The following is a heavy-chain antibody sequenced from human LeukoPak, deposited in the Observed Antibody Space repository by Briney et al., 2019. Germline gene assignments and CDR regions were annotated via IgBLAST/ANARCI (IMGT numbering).Heavy chain of an antibody. CDR2: IYYSGST. Sequence: SETLSLTCTVSGGSISSYYWSWIRQPPGKGLEWIGYIYYSGSTNYNPSPKSRVTVSVDTSKNQFSLKLSSVTAADTAVCYCARHSGSYFYFDYWGQGTLVTVSS. CDR1: GGSISSYY. V-gene: IGHV4-59*08. D-gene: IGHD1-26*01. J-gene: IGHJ4*02. CDR3: ARHSGSYFYFDY.